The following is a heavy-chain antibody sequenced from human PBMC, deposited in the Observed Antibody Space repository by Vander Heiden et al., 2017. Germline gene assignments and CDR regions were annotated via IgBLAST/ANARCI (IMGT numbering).Heavy chain of an antibody. D-gene: IGHD6-19*01. CDR3: ARGQGGSGWYWNYYYGMDV. V-gene: IGHV3-74*01. CDR1: GFTFSRYW. J-gene: IGHJ6*02. CDR2: INSDGSST. Sequence: EVQLVESGGGLVQPGGSLRLSCAASGFTFSRYWMHWVRQAPGKGLVWVSRINSDGSSTSYADSVKGRFTISRDNAKNTLYLQMNSLRAEDTAVYYCARGQGGSGWYWNYYYGMDVWGQGTTVTVSS.